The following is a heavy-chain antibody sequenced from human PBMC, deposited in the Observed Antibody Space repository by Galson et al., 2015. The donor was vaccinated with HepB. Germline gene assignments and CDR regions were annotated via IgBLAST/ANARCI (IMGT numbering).Heavy chain of an antibody. V-gene: IGHV4-31*03. Sequence: TLSLTCTVSGGSISSGGYYWSWIRQHPGKGLEWIGYIYYSGSTYYNPSLKSRVTISVDTSKNQFSLKLSSVTAADTAVYYCARADTYYYDSSGWPLCFDLWGRGTLVTVSS. CDR3: ARADTYYYDSSGWPLCFDL. CDR1: GGSISSGGYY. J-gene: IGHJ2*01. D-gene: IGHD3-22*01. CDR2: IYYSGST.